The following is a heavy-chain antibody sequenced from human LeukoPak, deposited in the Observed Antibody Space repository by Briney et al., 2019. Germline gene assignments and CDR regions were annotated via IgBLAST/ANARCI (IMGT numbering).Heavy chain of an antibody. D-gene: IGHD1-26*01. CDR3: AKVVSTVEWELLNPYFDY. V-gene: IGHV3-23*01. CDR1: GFTFSSYA. Sequence: GGSLRLSCAASGFTFSSYAMSWVRQAPGKGLEWVSVISGSGGSTYYADSVKGRFTISRDNSKNSLYLQMNSLRAEDTALYYCAKVVSTVEWELLNPYFDYWGQGTLVTVSS. J-gene: IGHJ4*02. CDR2: ISGSGGST.